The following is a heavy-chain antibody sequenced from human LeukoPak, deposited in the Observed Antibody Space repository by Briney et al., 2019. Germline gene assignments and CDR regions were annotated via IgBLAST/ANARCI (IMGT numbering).Heavy chain of an antibody. J-gene: IGHJ4*02. CDR1: GFTFNNAW. CDR2: IKNKIDGGTT. CDR3: NTDGDYGDYVDS. D-gene: IGHD4-17*01. Sequence: GGSLRLSCAASGFTFNNAWMNWVRRAPGKGLEWVGRIKNKIDGGTTDYAAPVKGRFTISRDDSKNTVYLQMNSLKSEDTALYYCNTDGDYGDYVDSWGQGTLVTVSS. V-gene: IGHV3-15*07.